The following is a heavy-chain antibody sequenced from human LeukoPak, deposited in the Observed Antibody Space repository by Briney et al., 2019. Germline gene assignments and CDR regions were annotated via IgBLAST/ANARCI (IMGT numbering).Heavy chain of an antibody. Sequence: SETLSLTCNVSGYSISSGYYWAWIRQSPGKGLEWIGSIYHSGSTNYNPSLKSRVTISVDTSKNQFSLKLSSVTAADTAVYYCATHSSSWATYYFDYWGQGTLVTVSS. CDR2: IYHSGST. J-gene: IGHJ4*02. D-gene: IGHD6-13*01. V-gene: IGHV4-38-2*02. CDR1: GYSISSGYY. CDR3: ATHSSSWATYYFDY.